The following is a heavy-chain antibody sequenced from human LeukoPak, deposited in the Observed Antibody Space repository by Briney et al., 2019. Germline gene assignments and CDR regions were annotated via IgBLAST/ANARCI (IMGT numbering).Heavy chain of an antibody. J-gene: IGHJ4*02. V-gene: IGHV3-23*01. CDR3: AKANWVSNADAVW. D-gene: IGHD1-1*01. Sequence: GGSLRLSCAVSGITLSNYGMSWVRQAPGKGLEWVAGITGSGGSTNYADSVKGRFTLSRDDSRNTVYLQLNNLRVEDTAIYYCAKANWVSNADAVWWGQGTQVTVSS. CDR2: ITGSGGST. CDR1: GITLSNYG.